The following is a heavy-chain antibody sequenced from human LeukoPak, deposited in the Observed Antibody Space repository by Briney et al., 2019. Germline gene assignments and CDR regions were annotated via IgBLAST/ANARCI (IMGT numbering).Heavy chain of an antibody. CDR3: ARGISYDFWSGSSFYYYYMDV. CDR2: IIPIFGTA. V-gene: IGHV1-69*05. CDR1: GGTFSSYA. Sequence: ASVKVSCKASGGTFSSYAISWVRQAPGQGLEWMGGIIPIFGTANYAQKFQGRVTITTDESTSTAYMELSSLRSEDTAVYYCARGISYDFWSGSSFYYYYMDVWGKGTTVTVSS. J-gene: IGHJ6*03. D-gene: IGHD3-3*01.